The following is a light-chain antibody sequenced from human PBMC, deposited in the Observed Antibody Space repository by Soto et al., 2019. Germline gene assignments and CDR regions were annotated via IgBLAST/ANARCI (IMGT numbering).Light chain of an antibody. Sequence: EIVLTQSPATLSVSPGERVTLSCRASESVDINLAWYQQKPGQAPRLLIYGASTRATDMPGTFSGRGSGTEFTLTISSLQSEDFAVYYCQQSKNWPRTFGQGTKVDIK. CDR3: QQSKNWPRT. V-gene: IGKV3-15*01. CDR1: ESVDIN. CDR2: GAS. J-gene: IGKJ1*01.